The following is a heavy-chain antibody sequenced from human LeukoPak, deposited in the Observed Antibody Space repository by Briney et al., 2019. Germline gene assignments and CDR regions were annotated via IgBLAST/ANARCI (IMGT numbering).Heavy chain of an antibody. CDR2: FDPEDGET. CDR3: ARGVSGYSPRLPFDY. CDR1: GYALTELS. Sequence: ASVKVSCKVSGYALTELSMHWVRQAPGKGLEWMGGFDPEDGETIYAQKFQGRVTMTRDTSISTAYMELSRLRSDDTAVYYCARGVSGYSPRLPFDYWGQGTLVTVSS. J-gene: IGHJ4*02. D-gene: IGHD3-22*01. V-gene: IGHV1-24*01.